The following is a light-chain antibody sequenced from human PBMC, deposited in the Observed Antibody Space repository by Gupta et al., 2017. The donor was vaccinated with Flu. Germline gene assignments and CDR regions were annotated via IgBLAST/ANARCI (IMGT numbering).Light chain of an antibody. CDR2: DDS. Sequence: SYVLTQPPSVSVAPGQTARITCGGNTIGSKSVHWYHQKPGQAPVLVVYDDSARPSGIPERFSGSNSGNTATLTISRVEAGDEADYYCHVWDSSSDHGVFGGGTKLTVL. J-gene: IGLJ3*02. CDR3: HVWDSSSDHGV. CDR1: TIGSKS. V-gene: IGLV3-21*02.